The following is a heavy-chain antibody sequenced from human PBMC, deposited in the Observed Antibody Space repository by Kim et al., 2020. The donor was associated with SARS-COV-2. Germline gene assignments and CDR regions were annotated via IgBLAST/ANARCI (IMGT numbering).Heavy chain of an antibody. D-gene: IGHD3-22*01. Sequence: VKGRFTISRDNSKNTLYLQMNSLRAEDTAVYYCAKDRLGTMIVVVFDAFDIWGQGTMVTVSS. CDR3: AKDRLGTMIVVVFDAFDI. V-gene: IGHV3-23*01. J-gene: IGHJ3*02.